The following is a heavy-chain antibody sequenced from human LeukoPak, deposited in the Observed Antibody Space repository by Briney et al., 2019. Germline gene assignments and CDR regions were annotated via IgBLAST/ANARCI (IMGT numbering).Heavy chain of an antibody. CDR3: ARDPHVLRYFDWSYNWFDP. J-gene: IGHJ5*02. Sequence: GASVKVSCKASGYTFTGYYMHWVRQAPGQGLEWMGWINPNSGGTNYAQKFQGRVTMTRDTSISTAYMELSRLRSDDTAVYYCARDPHVLRYFDWSYNWFDPWGQGTLVTVSS. V-gene: IGHV1-2*02. CDR1: GYTFTGYY. CDR2: INPNSGGT. D-gene: IGHD3-9*01.